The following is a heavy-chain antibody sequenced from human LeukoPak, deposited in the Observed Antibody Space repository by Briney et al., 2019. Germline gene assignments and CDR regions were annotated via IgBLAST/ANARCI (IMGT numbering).Heavy chain of an antibody. CDR2: IIPIFGTA. V-gene: IGHV1-69*13. D-gene: IGHD5-24*01. CDR3: AGEEMNYFDY. J-gene: IGHJ4*02. CDR1: GGTFSSYA. Sequence: GASVKVSCKASGGTFSSYAISWVRQAPGQGLEWMGGIIPIFGTANYAQKFQGRVTITADESTSTAYMELSSLRSEDTAVYYCAGEEMNYFDYWGQGTLVTVSS.